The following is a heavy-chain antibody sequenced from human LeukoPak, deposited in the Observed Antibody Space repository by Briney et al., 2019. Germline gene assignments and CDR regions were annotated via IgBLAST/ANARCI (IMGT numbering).Heavy chain of an antibody. Sequence: GGSLRLSCAASGFTFSSYRMSWVRQAPGKGLEWVANIKQDGSEKYYVDSVKGRFSISRDNAKNSLFLQMSSLRAEDTAVYYCARPGGGAFFGDFDYWGQGTLVTVSS. CDR2: IKQDGSEK. D-gene: IGHD3-3*01. CDR1: GFTFSSYR. CDR3: ARPGGGAFFGDFDY. V-gene: IGHV3-7*01. J-gene: IGHJ4*02.